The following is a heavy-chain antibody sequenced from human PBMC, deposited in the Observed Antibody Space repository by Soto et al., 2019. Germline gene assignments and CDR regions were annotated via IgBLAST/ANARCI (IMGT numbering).Heavy chain of an antibody. D-gene: IGHD1-26*01. CDR1: GFTFSDHH. J-gene: IGHJ4*02. Sequence: EVQLVESGGALVQPGGSLRLSCAASGFTFSDHHMDWVRQAPGKGLEWVGRTRNKGNSYTTEYAASVKGRFTISRDESNNSLYLQMNRLKTGDTAVYYCAVVGAIRAYWGQGTLVTVSS. V-gene: IGHV3-72*01. CDR2: TRNKGNSYTT. CDR3: AVVGAIRAY.